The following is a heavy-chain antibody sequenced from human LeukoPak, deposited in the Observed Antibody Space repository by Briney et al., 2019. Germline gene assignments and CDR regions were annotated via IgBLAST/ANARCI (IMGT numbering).Heavy chain of an antibody. CDR3: ARVLRYCSGGNCYSGGLGYMDV. CDR1: GFTFSSYW. V-gene: IGHV3-11*01. J-gene: IGHJ6*03. CDR2: ISRSGSTK. Sequence: GGSLRLSCAASGFTFSSYWMSWIRQAPGKGLEWVSSISRSGSTKYYADSVKGRFTISRDNAKNSLFLQMNSLRAEDTAVYYCARVLRYCSGGNCYSGGLGYMDVWGKGTTVTISS. D-gene: IGHD2-15*01.